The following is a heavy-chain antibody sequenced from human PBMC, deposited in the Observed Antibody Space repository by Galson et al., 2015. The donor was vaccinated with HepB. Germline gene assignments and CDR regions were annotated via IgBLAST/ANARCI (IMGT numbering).Heavy chain of an antibody. J-gene: IGHJ5*02. Sequence: ETLSLTCAVSGGSISSSNWWSWVRQPPGKGLEWIGEIYHSGSTNYNPSLKSRVTISVDKSKNQFSLKLSSVTAADTAVYYCARARHWNLNFDPWGQGTLVTVSS. V-gene: IGHV4-4*02. CDR2: IYHSGST. D-gene: IGHD1-1*01. CDR1: GGSISSSNW. CDR3: ARARHWNLNFDP.